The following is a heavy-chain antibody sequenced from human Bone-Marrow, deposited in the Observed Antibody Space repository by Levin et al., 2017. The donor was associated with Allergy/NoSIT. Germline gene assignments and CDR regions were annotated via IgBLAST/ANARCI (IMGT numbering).Heavy chain of an antibody. CDR1: GFTFSDYY. D-gene: IGHD2-2*01. CDR3: ARLGYCSSPNCKWYWFDP. Sequence: PGGSLRLSCAASGFTFSDYYMTWIRQAPGEGVEWISYIGRSGGDIYYADSVKGRFTVSRDNAKSSLYLQMNSLRSEDSAVYYCARLGYCSSPNCKWYWFDPWGQGTLVTVSS. V-gene: IGHV3-11*01. J-gene: IGHJ5*02. CDR2: IGRSGGDI.